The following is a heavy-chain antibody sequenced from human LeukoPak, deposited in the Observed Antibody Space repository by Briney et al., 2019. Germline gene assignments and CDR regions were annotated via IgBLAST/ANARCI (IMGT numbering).Heavy chain of an antibody. CDR1: GGTFSSYA. J-gene: IGHJ4*02. D-gene: IGHD5-24*01. V-gene: IGHV1-46*01. CDR2: IDPSGGGT. CDR3: ARDGHNFNFDY. Sequence: ASVKVSCKASGGTFSSYAISWVRQAPGQGLEWMGRIDPSGGGTIYAQKFQGRLTMIRDTSTSTDYMDLSSLRSEDTAVYFCARDGHNFNFDYWGPGTLVTVSS.